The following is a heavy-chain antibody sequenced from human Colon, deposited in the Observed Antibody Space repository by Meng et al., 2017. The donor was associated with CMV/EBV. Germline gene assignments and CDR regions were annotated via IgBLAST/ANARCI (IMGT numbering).Heavy chain of an antibody. J-gene: IGHJ3*02. D-gene: IGHD2-15*01. CDR2: MNPNSGNT. V-gene: IGHV1-8*01. Sequence: ASVKVSCKASGYTFTSYDINWVRQATGQGLEWMGWMNPNSGNTGYVQKFQGRVTMTRNTSISTAYMELSSLRSEDTAVYYCARGPFVVVGVAAFDIWGQGTMVTVSS. CDR3: ARGPFVVVGVAAFDI. CDR1: GYTFTSYD.